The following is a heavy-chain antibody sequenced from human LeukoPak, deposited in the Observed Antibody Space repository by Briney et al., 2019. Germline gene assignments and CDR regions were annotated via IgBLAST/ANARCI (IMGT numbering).Heavy chain of an antibody. CDR2: IIPILGIA. V-gene: IGHV1-69*04. CDR3: AREGVYGSSSHWSWYFDL. CDR1: GGTFSSYA. J-gene: IGHJ2*01. Sequence: EASVKVSCKASGGTFSSYAISWVRQAPGQGLEWMGRIIPILGIANYAQKFQGRVTITADKSTSTAYMELSSLRSEDTAVYYCAREGVYGSSSHWSWYFDLWGRGTLVTVSS. D-gene: IGHD6-13*01.